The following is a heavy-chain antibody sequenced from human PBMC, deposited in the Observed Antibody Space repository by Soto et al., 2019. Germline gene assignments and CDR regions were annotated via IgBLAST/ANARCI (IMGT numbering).Heavy chain of an antibody. Sequence: EVQLLESGGGLVQPGGSLRLSCAASGFTFSAYAMNWVRQAPGKGLEWVSSIDSNGDSTYSADSVKGRFTLSRDNSKNTLYLHMNSLRADDTAVYYCAKALAPICSYGKIDYWGQGTLVTVSS. D-gene: IGHD5-18*01. J-gene: IGHJ4*02. CDR3: AKALAPICSYGKIDY. CDR2: IDSNGDST. CDR1: GFTFSAYA. V-gene: IGHV3-23*01.